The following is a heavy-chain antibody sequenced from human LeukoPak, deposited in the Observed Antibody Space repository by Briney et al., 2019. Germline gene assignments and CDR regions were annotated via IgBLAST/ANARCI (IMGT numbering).Heavy chain of an antibody. Sequence: GESLKISCQGSGSSFTSYWIGWVRQMPGKGLEWMGIIYPGDSDTRYSPSFQGQVTISADKSISTAYLQWSSLKASDTAMYYCARSTNYDSSGYVGDYWGQGTLVTVSS. CDR1: GSSFTSYW. CDR2: IYPGDSDT. V-gene: IGHV5-51*01. J-gene: IGHJ4*02. CDR3: ARSTNYDSSGYVGDY. D-gene: IGHD3-22*01.